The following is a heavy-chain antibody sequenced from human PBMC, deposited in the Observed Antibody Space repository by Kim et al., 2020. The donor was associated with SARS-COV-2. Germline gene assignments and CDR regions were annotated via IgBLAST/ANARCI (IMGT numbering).Heavy chain of an antibody. Sequence: SETLSLTCTASGGSISSYYWSWIRQPPGKGLEWIGYIYYSGSTNYNPSLKSRVTISVDTSKNQFSLKLSSVTAADTAVYYCARGRKIGAAGGDYWGQGTLVTVSS. J-gene: IGHJ4*02. CDR2: IYYSGST. V-gene: IGHV4-59*13. CDR3: ARGRKIGAAGGDY. D-gene: IGHD6-13*01. CDR1: GGSISSYY.